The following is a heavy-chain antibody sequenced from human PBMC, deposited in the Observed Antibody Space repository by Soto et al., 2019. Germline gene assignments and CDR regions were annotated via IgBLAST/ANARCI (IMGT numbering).Heavy chain of an antibody. CDR3: ASWPDGYYYYGMDV. Sequence: QVQLVQSGAEVKKPGASVKVSCKASGYTFTSYDINWVRQATGQGLEWMGWMNPNSGNTGYAQKVQGRVTMTRDTSISTAYRGLSSLRSEDTAVHYCASWPDGYYYYGMDVWGQGTTVTVSS. V-gene: IGHV1-8*01. CDR2: MNPNSGNT. CDR1: GYTFTSYD. J-gene: IGHJ6*02.